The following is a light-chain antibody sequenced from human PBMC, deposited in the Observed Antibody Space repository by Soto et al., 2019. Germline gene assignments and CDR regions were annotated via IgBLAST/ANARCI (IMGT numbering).Light chain of an antibody. Sequence: EIVLTQSPGTLSFSPGERATLSCRASQSVSSSYLAWYQQKPGQAPRLLIYGASSRATGIPDRFSGSGSGTDFTLTISRLEPEDFAVYYCQQRSFGPGTKVDIK. J-gene: IGKJ3*01. CDR1: QSVSSSY. V-gene: IGKV3-20*01. CDR3: QQRS. CDR2: GAS.